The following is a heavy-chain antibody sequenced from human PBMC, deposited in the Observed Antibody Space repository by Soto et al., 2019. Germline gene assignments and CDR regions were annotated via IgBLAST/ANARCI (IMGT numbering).Heavy chain of an antibody. J-gene: IGHJ5*02. D-gene: IGHD2-2*01. CDR1: GGSISSGDYY. V-gene: IGHV4-30-4*01. CDR3: ARDNCISTSCRNWFDP. CDR2: IYYCGST. Sequence: QVQLQESGPGLVKPSQTLSLTCTVSGGSISSGDYYWSWIRQPPGKGLEWIGYIYYCGSTYYNPSLKSRLTISVDTSKNQFSLKLSSVNAADTAVYDCARDNCISTSCRNWFDPWGQGTLVTVSS.